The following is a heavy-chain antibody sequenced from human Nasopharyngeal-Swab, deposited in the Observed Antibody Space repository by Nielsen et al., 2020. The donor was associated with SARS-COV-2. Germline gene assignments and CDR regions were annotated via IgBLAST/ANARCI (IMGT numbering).Heavy chain of an antibody. V-gene: IGHV3-48*04. D-gene: IGHD6-13*01. J-gene: IGHJ6*02. CDR3: ARDEVYSSSRYVPQYYYYYGMDV. Sequence: GESLKISCAASGFTFSSYSMNWVRQAPGKGLEWVSYISSSSSTIYYADSVKGRFTISRDNAKNSLYLQMNSLRAEDTAVYYCARDEVYSSSRYVPQYYYYYGMDVWGQGTTVTVSS. CDR2: ISSSSSTI. CDR1: GFTFSSYS.